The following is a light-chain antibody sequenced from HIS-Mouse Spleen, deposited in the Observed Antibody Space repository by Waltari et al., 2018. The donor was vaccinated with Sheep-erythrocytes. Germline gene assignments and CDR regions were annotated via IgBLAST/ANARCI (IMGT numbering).Light chain of an antibody. CDR1: SSDVAGYTH. CDR2: DVS. CDR3: CSYAGSYNHV. Sequence: QSALTPPRSVSGSPGQSVTLSCTGTSSDVAGYTHVSWYQQHPGKAPKLMIYDVSKRPSGVPDRFSGSKSGNTASLTISGLQAEDEADYYCCSYAGSYNHVFATGTKVTVL. J-gene: IGLJ1*01. V-gene: IGLV2-11*01.